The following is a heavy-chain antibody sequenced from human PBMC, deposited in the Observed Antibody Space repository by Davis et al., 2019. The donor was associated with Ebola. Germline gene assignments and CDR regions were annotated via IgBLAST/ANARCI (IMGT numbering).Heavy chain of an antibody. CDR3: ARDEVVLPAAIGMDV. V-gene: IGHV3-13*01. CDR2: IGTAGDT. Sequence: GESLKISCAASGFTFSSYDMHWVRQATGKGLEWVSAIGTAGDTYYPGSVKGRFTISRDNAKNSLYLQMNSLRDEDTAVYYCARDEVVLPAAIGMDVWGQGTTVTVSS. D-gene: IGHD2-2*01. CDR1: GFTFSSYD. J-gene: IGHJ6*02.